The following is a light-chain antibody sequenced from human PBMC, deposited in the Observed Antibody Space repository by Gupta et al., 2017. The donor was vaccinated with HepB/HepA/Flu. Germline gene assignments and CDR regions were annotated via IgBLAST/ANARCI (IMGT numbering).Light chain of an antibody. J-gene: IGKJ4*01. V-gene: IGKV1-9*01. CDR1: QGITSY. CDR2: DAS. Sequence: IHLTQSPSLLSASVGDRVTITCRASQGITSYLGWYQQKPGKAPKFLIYDASTLQSGVPSRFSGSGSGTEFTLTISSLQPEDFATYYCQQLKSYPITFGGGTKVEIK. CDR3: QQLKSYPIT.